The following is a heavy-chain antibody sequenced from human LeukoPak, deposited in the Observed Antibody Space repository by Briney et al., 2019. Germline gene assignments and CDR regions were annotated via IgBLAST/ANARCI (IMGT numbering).Heavy chain of an antibody. J-gene: IGHJ4*02. CDR1: GFSFSNYA. D-gene: IGHD3-16*01. CDR3: STGGGGYPRGTFDY. V-gene: IGHV3-23*01. CDR2: ITDSGSST. Sequence: PGGSLRLSCAASGFSFSNYAMSWVRQAPGKGLEWVSGITDSGSSTYHADSVKGRFTISRDNSKNTLYLQMNSLRAEDTAVYYCSTGGGGYPRGTFDYGAREP.